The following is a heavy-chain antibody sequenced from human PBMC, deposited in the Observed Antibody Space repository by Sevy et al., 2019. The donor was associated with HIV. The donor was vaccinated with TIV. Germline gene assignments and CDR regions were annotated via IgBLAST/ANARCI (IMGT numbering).Heavy chain of an antibody. Sequence: GGSLRLSCTASGFTFGDYAMSWFRQAPGKGLEWVGFIRSKAYGGTTEYAASEKGRFTISRDDSKSIAYLQMNSLKTEDTAVYYCTRVFTYYYDSSGYSHDAFDIWGQGTMVTVSS. CDR2: IRSKAYGGTT. D-gene: IGHD3-22*01. V-gene: IGHV3-49*03. CDR1: GFTFGDYA. CDR3: TRVFTYYYDSSGYSHDAFDI. J-gene: IGHJ3*02.